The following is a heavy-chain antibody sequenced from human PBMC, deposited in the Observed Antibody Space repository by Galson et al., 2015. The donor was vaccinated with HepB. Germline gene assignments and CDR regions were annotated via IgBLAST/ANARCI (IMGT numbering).Heavy chain of an antibody. CDR2: IIPIFGTA. Sequence: SVKVSCKASGGTFSSYAISWVRQAPGQGLEWMGGIIPIFGTANYAQKFQGRVTITADESTSTAYMELSSLRSEDTAEYYCAREGRFSGYDLRDHYYYYYYMDVWGKETTVTVSS. D-gene: IGHD5-12*01. V-gene: IGHV1-69*13. CDR1: GGTFSSYA. J-gene: IGHJ6*03. CDR3: AREGRFSGYDLRDHYYYYYYMDV.